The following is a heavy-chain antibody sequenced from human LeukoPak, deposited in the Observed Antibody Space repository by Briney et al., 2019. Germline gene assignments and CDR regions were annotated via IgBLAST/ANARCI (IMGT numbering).Heavy chain of an antibody. V-gene: IGHV3-48*01. CDR1: GFTFSSYS. CDR3: ASPLVEMATITVDY. D-gene: IGHD5-12*01. Sequence: GGSLRLSCAASGFTFSSYSMNWVRQAPGKGLEWVSYISSSSSTIYYADSVKGRFTISRDNAKNSLYLQMNSLRAEDTAVYYCASPLVEMATITVDYWGQGTLVTVSS. CDR2: ISSSSSTI. J-gene: IGHJ4*02.